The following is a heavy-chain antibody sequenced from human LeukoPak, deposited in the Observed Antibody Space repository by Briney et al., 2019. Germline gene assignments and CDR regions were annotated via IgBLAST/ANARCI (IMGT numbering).Heavy chain of an antibody. CDR1: GYSISSGYF. D-gene: IGHD1-7*01. CDR3: ARADELGYYYYMDV. V-gene: IGHV4-38-2*02. J-gene: IGHJ6*03. Sequence: SETLSLTCSVSGYSISSGYFWGWIRRPPGKGLEWIGIIYHSGSTYYNPSLKSRVTISVDTSKSQFSLKLSSVTAADTAVYFCARADELGYYYYMDVWGKGTTVTVSS. CDR2: IYHSGST.